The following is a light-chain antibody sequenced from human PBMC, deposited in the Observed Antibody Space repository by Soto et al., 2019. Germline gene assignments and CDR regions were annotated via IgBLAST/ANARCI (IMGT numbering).Light chain of an antibody. CDR3: QQYGSSPIT. V-gene: IGKV3-20*01. CDR1: QSVSSSY. Sequence: EIVLTQSPCTLSLSPRGQSNLHFPASQSVSSSYLAWYQQKPGQAPRLLIYGASSRATGIPDRFSGSGSGTDFTLTISRLEPEDFAVYFCQQYGSSPITFGQGTRLEIK. CDR2: GAS. J-gene: IGKJ5*01.